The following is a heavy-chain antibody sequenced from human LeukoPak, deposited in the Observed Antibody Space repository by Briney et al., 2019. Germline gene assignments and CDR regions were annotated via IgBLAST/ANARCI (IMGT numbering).Heavy chain of an antibody. D-gene: IGHD6-13*01. CDR3: AREASAAAKMDV. CDR2: INPSGGST. Sequence: GASVKVSCXASGYTFTSYYMHWVRQAPGQGLEWMGIINPSGGSTSYAQKSQGRVTMTRDTSTSTVYMELSSLRSEDTAVYYCAREASAAAKMDVWGKGTTVTVSS. CDR1: GYTFTSYY. V-gene: IGHV1-46*03. J-gene: IGHJ6*04.